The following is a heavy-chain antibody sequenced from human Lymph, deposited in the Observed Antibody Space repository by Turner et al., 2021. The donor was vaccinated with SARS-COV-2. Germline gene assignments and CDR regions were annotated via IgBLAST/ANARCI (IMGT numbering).Heavy chain of an antibody. J-gene: IGHJ4*02. CDR3: AKNEMAMIVVVITLFDY. CDR2: ISGSGGST. CDR1: AFTVSRYA. D-gene: IGHD3-22*01. V-gene: IGHV3-23*01. Sequence: EVQLLESGGGLVQPGGSLRLSCAAAAFTVSRYAMSWVRQAPGKGLQWVSTISGSGGSTYYADSVKGRFTISRDKSKNTLYLQMNSLRAEDTAVYYCAKNEMAMIVVVITLFDYWGQGTLVTVSS.